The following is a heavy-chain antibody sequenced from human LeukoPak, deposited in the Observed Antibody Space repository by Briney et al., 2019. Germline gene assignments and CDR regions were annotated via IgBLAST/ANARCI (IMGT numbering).Heavy chain of an antibody. CDR1: GFSFSSYA. CDR2: ISSSSSYI. V-gene: IGHV3-21*01. D-gene: IGHD3-22*01. CDR3: ARDSGYYYDSSGEGLFDY. J-gene: IGHJ4*02. Sequence: GGSLRLSCAASGFSFSSYAMSWVRQAPGKGLEWVSSISSSSSYIYYADSVKGRFTISRDNAKNSLYLQMNSLRAEDTAVYYCARDSGYYYDSSGEGLFDYWGQGTLVTVSS.